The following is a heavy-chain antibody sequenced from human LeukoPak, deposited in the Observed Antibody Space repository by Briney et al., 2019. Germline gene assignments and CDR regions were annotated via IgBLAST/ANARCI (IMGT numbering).Heavy chain of an antibody. J-gene: IGHJ4*02. V-gene: IGHV4-34*01. CDR1: GGSFSGYY. CDR2: IDHSGST. CDR3: ARGLWSGSSYDY. Sequence: PSETLSLTCAVYGGSFSGYYWSWIRQPPGKGLEWIGEIDHSGSTNYSPSLKSRVTISVDTSKNQFSLKLSSVAAADTAVYYCARGLWSGSSYDYWGQGTLVTVSS. D-gene: IGHD1-26*01.